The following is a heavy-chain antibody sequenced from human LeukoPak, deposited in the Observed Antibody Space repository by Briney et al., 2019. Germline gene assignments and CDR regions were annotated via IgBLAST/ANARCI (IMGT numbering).Heavy chain of an antibody. Sequence: GGSLRLSCAASGFTFNIYWMTWVRQAPGKGLEWVANINHDGSEKYYVDSVKGRFTISRDNAKNSLSLQMNSLRAEDTAVYYCARSGLRYFDCPDYWGQGALVTVSS. D-gene: IGHD3-9*01. J-gene: IGHJ4*02. V-gene: IGHV3-7*05. CDR2: INHDGSEK. CDR1: GFTFNIYW. CDR3: ARSGLRYFDCPDY.